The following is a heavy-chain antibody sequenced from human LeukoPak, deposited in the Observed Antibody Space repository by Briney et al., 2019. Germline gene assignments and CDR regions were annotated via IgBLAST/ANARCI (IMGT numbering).Heavy chain of an antibody. CDR2: INPKSGGT. V-gene: IGHV1-2*04. CDR3: AKGSRVEPVAYCDY. J-gene: IGHJ4*02. D-gene: IGHD2-2*01. Sequence: ASVKVSCKASGYTFTGYHIHRVRQAPGQGLEWMGWINPKSGGTNYAQKFEGWVTMTRDTSMSTVYMELSRLKSDDTAVYYCAKGSRVEPVAYCDYWGQGTLVTVSS. CDR1: GYTFTGYH.